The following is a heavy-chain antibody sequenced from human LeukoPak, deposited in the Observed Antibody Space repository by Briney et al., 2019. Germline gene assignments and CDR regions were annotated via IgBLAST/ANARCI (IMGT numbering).Heavy chain of an antibody. CDR2: IYTCGNT. J-gene: IGHJ6*03. V-gene: IGHV4-4*07. CDR3: ARVLVGANYYYYYMDV. Sequence: PSETLSLTCTVSGGSISSYYWSWIRQPAGKGLEWIGRIYTCGNTNYNPSLKSRVTISVDKSKNQFSLKLSSVTAADTAVYYCARVLVGANYYYYYMDVWGKGTTVTVSS. CDR1: GGSISSYY. D-gene: IGHD1-26*01.